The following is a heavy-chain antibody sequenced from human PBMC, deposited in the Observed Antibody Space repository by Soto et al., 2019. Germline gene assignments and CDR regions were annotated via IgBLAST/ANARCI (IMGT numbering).Heavy chain of an antibody. D-gene: IGHD3-3*01. Sequence: KVSCKASGYTFTSYDINWVRQATGQGLEWMGWMNPNSGNTGYAQKFQGRVTMTRNTSISTAYMELSSLRSEDTAVYYCARGLGRATAIFGVVIIKGRLQYYFDYWGQGTLVTVSS. V-gene: IGHV1-8*01. CDR2: MNPNSGNT. CDR1: GYTFTSYD. CDR3: ARGLGRATAIFGVVIIKGRLQYYFDY. J-gene: IGHJ4*02.